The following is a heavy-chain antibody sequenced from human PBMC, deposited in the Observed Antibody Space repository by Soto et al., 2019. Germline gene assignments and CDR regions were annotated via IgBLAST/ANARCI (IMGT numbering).Heavy chain of an antibody. J-gene: IGHJ6*02. CDR3: ARDLWGYCGTDCYPLDV. Sequence: SETLSLTCTVSGGSISGYYWSLIRQPPGKGLEWIGYMYNTGSTVYNPSFKSRVTISVDTSKNQFSLKLNSVTAADTAVYYCARDLWGYCGTDCYPLDVWGQATTVTVSS. D-gene: IGHD2-21*02. CDR2: MYNTGST. CDR1: GGSISGYY. V-gene: IGHV4-59*01.